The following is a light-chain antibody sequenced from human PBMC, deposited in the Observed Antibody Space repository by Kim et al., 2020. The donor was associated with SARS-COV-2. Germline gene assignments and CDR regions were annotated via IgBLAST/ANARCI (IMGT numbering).Light chain of an antibody. V-gene: IGLV1-44*01. J-gene: IGLJ3*02. Sequence: GQRVTNSCSGSSANIGSNPVNWYQRLPGTAPTLLLYSKNQRASGVPDRFSGSKSGTSASLAISGLQSEDEADYYCAAWDDSLNGWVFGGGTQLTVL. CDR1: SANIGSNP. CDR2: SKN. CDR3: AAWDDSLNGWV.